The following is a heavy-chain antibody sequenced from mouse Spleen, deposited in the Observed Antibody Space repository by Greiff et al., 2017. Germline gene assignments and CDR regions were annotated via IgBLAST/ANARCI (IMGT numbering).Heavy chain of an antibody. CDR2: IYPGDGDT. V-gene: IGHV1-87*01. CDR1: GYTFTSYW. J-gene: IGHJ4*01. D-gene: IGHD6-2*01. CDR3: TGLFDY. Sequence: VQRVESGAELARPGASVKLSCKASGYTFTSYWMQWVKQRPGQGLEWIGAIYPGDGDTRYTQKFKGKATLTADKSSSTAYMQLSSLTSEDTAVYYCTGLFDYWGQGTSVTVSS.